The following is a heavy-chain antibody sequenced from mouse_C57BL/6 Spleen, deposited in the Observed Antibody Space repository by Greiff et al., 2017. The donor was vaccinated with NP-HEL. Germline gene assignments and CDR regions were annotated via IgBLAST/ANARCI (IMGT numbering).Heavy chain of an antibody. J-gene: IGHJ4*01. CDR1: GYTFTSYW. D-gene: IGHD4-1*01. CDR2: IDPSDSYT. V-gene: IGHV1-50*01. Sequence: VQLQQPGAELVKPGASVKLSCKASGYTFTSYWMQWVKQRPGQGLEWIGEIDPSDSYTNYNQKFKGKATLTVDTSSSTAYMQLSSLTSEDSAVYYCARLLGRGAMDYWGQGTSVTVSS. CDR3: ARLLGRGAMDY.